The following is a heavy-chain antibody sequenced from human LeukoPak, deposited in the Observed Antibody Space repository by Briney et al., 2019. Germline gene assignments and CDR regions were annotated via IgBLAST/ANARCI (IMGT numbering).Heavy chain of an antibody. V-gene: IGHV1-8*01. Sequence: ASVNVSRKASGYTFTSYDINWLRQATGQGLEWMGWMNPNSGNTGYAQKFQGRVTMTRNTSISTAYMELSSLRSEDTAVYYCARGLIVGANPWGQGTLVTVSS. CDR3: ARGLIVGANP. J-gene: IGHJ5*02. CDR1: GYTFTSYD. D-gene: IGHD1-26*01. CDR2: MNPNSGNT.